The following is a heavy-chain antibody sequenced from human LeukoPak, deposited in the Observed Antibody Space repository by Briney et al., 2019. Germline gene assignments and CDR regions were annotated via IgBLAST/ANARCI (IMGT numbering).Heavy chain of an antibody. D-gene: IGHD1-26*01. Sequence: SETLSLTCTVPGGSISSYYWSWIRQPPGKGLEWIGYIYYSGSTNYNPSLKSRVTISVDTSKNQFSLKLSSVTAADTAVYYCARSGSYYEPVLDYWGQGTLVTVSS. J-gene: IGHJ4*02. CDR2: IYYSGST. V-gene: IGHV4-59*01. CDR1: GGSISSYY. CDR3: ARSGSYYEPVLDY.